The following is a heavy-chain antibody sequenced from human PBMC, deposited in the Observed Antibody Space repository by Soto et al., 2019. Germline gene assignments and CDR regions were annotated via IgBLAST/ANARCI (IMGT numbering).Heavy chain of an antibody. V-gene: IGHV4-39*01. D-gene: IGHD3-3*01. CDR3: VRTDGFGVVTPCMYY. J-gene: IGHJ4*02. Sequence: QLQLQESGPGLVKPSETLSLICTVSGDSISSGRYHWGWIRQPPGKGLEFIATIHYTGNTHYNPSLGSRVTIFVDTTKSEFYLRLGSVSGADTAVYYCVRTDGFGVVTPCMYYWGQGTLVTVCS. CDR2: IHYTGNT. CDR1: GDSISSGRYH.